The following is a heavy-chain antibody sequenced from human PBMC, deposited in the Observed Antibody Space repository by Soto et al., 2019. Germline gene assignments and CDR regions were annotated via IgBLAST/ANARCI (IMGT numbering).Heavy chain of an antibody. Sequence: QVQLVQSGAEVQKPGSSVKVSCKASGGTFSSYTISWVRQAPGQGLEWMGRIIPILGIANYAQKFQGRVTITADKSTSTAYMELSSLRSEDTAVYSCARDGCSGGSCYFDYYYYYMDVWGKGTTVTVSS. CDR3: ARDGCSGGSCYFDYYYYYMDV. J-gene: IGHJ6*03. CDR1: GGTFSSYT. V-gene: IGHV1-69*08. CDR2: IIPILGIA. D-gene: IGHD2-15*01.